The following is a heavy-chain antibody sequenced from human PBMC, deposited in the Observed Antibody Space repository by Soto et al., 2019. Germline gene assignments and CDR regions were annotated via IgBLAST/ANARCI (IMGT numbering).Heavy chain of an antibody. CDR1: GYTFTGYY. CDR2: INPNSGGT. CDR3: ARRIAAAPTGDYYYGMDV. Sequence: ASVKVSCKASGYTFTGYYMHWVRQAPGQGLEWMGWINPNSGGTNYAQKFQGRVTMTRDTSISTAYMELSRLRSDDTAVYYCARRIAAAPTGDYYYGMDVWGQGTTVTVS. V-gene: IGHV1-2*02. D-gene: IGHD6-13*01. J-gene: IGHJ6*02.